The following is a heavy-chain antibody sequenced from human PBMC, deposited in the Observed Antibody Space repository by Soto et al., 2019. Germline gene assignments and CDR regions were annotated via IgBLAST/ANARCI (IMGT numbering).Heavy chain of an antibody. CDR3: VREDSGNHEN. D-gene: IGHD1-26*01. J-gene: IGHJ4*02. Sequence: EVQLVESGGGLVQPGGSLRLSCVVSGFTLSDHYIDWVRQAPGKGLEWVGRTKNKAQRYTTEYAASVKGRFNISRDDSESSVSLQMNSLEPAGTAVYYCVREDSGNHENWGKGTLVTVSS. CDR2: TKNKAQRYTT. CDR1: GFTLSDHY. V-gene: IGHV3-72*01.